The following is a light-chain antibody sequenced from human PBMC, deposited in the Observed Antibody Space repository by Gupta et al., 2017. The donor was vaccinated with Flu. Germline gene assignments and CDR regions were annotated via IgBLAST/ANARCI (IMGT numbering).Light chain of an antibody. Sequence: EIVLTQSPATLSLSPGERATLSCRASHRISTQLAWYQHKPGQAPSLLIYDASNRATGIPARFSGGGSETDFTLTISSLEPEDFAVYYCQQRANWPLTFGGGTNVEI. V-gene: IGKV3-11*01. CDR2: DAS. J-gene: IGKJ4*01. CDR3: QQRANWPLT. CDR1: HRISTQ.